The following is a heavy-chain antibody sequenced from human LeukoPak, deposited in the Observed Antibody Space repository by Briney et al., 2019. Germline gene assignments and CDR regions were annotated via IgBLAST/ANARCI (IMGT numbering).Heavy chain of an antibody. CDR2: ISGSGGST. CDR1: GFTFSSYA. CDR3: AKEGPEVRGVMGGVDFDY. D-gene: IGHD3-10*01. Sequence: GGSLRLSCAASGFTFSSYAMSWVRQAPGKGLEWVSAISGSGGSTYYADSVKGRFTISRDNSKNTLYLQMNSQRAEDTAVYYCAKEGPEVRGVMGGVDFDYWGQGTLVTVSS. J-gene: IGHJ4*02. V-gene: IGHV3-23*01.